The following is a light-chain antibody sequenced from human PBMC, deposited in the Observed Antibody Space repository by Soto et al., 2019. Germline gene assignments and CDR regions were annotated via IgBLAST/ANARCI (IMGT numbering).Light chain of an antibody. CDR3: QQYYSTPFT. Sequence: DIVMTQSPDSLAVSLGERAPINCKSSQSVFYSSNNRNYLAWYQQKPGQPPKLLIYWASTRESGVPDRFSGSGSGTDFTLTISSLQVEDVAVYYCQQYYSTPFTFGGGTKVEIK. V-gene: IGKV4-1*01. CDR2: WAS. CDR1: QSVFYSSNNRNY. J-gene: IGKJ4*01.